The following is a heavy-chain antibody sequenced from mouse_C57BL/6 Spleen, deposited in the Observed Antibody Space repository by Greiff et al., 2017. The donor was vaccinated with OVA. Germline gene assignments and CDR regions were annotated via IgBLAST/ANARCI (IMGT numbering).Heavy chain of an antibody. J-gene: IGHJ4*01. V-gene: IGHV8-8*01. CDR1: GFSLSTFGMG. CDR2: IWWDDDK. Sequence: QVTLKESGPGILQPSQTLSLTCSFSGFSLSTFGMGVGWIRQPSGKGLEWLAHIWWDDDKYYNPALKSRLTISKDTSKNQVFLKIANVDTADTATYYCARMDERALGYYAMDYWGQGTSVTVSS. D-gene: IGHD3-3*01. CDR3: ARMDERALGYYAMDY.